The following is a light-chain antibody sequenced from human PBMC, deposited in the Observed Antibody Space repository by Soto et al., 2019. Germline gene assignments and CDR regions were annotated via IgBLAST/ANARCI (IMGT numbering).Light chain of an antibody. J-gene: IGKJ4*01. Sequence: DIQLTQSPSTLSSPVGDRVILTFRASHSISTWLAWYQQKQRTAPQLLIYDAANSESGGTSRFSGSGSGTEFTLTIRSLLPDDFSTYYCHQHDSYSPLTFGGGTKVDIK. CDR1: HSISTW. V-gene: IGKV1-5*01. CDR3: HQHDSYSPLT. CDR2: DAA.